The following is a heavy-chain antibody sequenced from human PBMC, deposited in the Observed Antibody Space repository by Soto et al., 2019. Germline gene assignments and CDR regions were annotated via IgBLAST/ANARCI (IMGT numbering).Heavy chain of an antibody. D-gene: IGHD3-9*01. J-gene: IGHJ6*02. CDR1: GFTFSDYY. CDR3: ARYDSQYYGGDV. CDR2: ISGNHIYT. Sequence: QVQLVDSGGGLVKPGGSLRLSCTASGFTFSDYYMTWIRQSPGKGLEWFSYISGNHIYTNYADSVKGRFTISRDNGKNSLYLQMNSLRVEDTAVYYCARYDSQYYGGDVWGQGTTVTVSS. V-gene: IGHV3-11*05.